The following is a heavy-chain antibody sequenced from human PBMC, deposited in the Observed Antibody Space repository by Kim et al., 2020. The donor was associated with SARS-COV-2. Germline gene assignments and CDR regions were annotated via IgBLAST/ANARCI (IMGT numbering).Heavy chain of an antibody. V-gene: IGHV3-9*01. CDR1: GFTFDDYA. D-gene: IGHD3-10*01. CDR3: AKGAEWFGELLY. Sequence: GGSLRLSCAASGFTFDDYAMHWVRQAPGKGLEWVSGISWNSGSIGYADSVKGRFTISRDNAKNSLYLQMNSLRAEDTALYYCAKGAEWFGELLYWGQGTLVTVSS. CDR2: ISWNSGSI. J-gene: IGHJ4*02.